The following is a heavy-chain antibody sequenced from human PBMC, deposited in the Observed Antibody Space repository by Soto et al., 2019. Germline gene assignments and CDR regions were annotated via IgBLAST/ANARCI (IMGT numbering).Heavy chain of an antibody. CDR2: TTYDGGIK. Sequence: VGSLRLSCASSVCSFSSYGMEWVRLSPGKWLEWVAATTYDGGIKHYVDSVKGRFTISRDNSKNTLYMQMNSLRVEDTATYYCAGAPENTYSYYGLKVWGQGTTVNVSS. CDR1: VCSFSSYG. D-gene: IGHD5-18*01. V-gene: IGHV3-30*03. CDR3: AGAPENTYSYYGLKV. J-gene: IGHJ6*01.